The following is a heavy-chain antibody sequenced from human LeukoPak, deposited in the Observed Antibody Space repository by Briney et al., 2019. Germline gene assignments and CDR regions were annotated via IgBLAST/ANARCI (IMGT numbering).Heavy chain of an antibody. D-gene: IGHD6-19*01. CDR1: GGSLSSYY. CDR2: IYTSGST. J-gene: IGHJ4*02. CDR3: AREQLEQWLVGDHYFDY. Sequence: SETLSLTCTVSGGSLSSYYWSWIRQPAGKGLEWIGRIYTSGSTNYNPSLKSRVTMSVDTSKNQFSLKLSSVTAADTAVYYCAREQLEQWLVGDHYFDYWGQGTLVTVSS. V-gene: IGHV4-4*07.